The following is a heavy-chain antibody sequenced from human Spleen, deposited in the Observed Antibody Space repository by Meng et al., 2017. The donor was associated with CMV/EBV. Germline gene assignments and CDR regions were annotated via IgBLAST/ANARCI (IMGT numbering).Heavy chain of an antibody. D-gene: IGHD6-13*01. Sequence: VSGGSISSSNWWSWVRQPPGKGLEWIGEIYHSGNTNYNPSLKSRVTISVDKSKNQFSLKLSSVTAADTAVFYCARWGIEYSTTAFDSWGQGTLVTDSS. J-gene: IGHJ4*02. CDR2: IYHSGNT. V-gene: IGHV4-4*02. CDR3: ARWGIEYSTTAFDS. CDR1: GGSISSSNW.